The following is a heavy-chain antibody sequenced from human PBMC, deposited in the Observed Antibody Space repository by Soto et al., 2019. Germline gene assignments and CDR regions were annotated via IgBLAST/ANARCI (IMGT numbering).Heavy chain of an antibody. Sequence: QVQLQESGPGLVKPSETLSLTCTVSGGSVSSGSYYCSWIRQPPGTGLEWIGYIYYSGSTNYNPSLKSRVTISVDTSKNQFSLKLSSGTAADTAVYYCARENGSSSWYSRYYYYGMDVWGQGTTVTVS. CDR3: ARENGSSSWYSRYYYYGMDV. CDR2: IYYSGST. V-gene: IGHV4-61*01. D-gene: IGHD6-13*01. CDR1: GGSVSSGSYY. J-gene: IGHJ6*02.